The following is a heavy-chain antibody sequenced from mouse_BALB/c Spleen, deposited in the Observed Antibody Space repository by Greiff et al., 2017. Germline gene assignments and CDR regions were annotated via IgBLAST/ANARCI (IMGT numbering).Heavy chain of an antibody. CDR1: GFTFSNYW. V-gene: IGHV6-6*02. CDR3: RWLSPSFDV. D-gene: IGHD2-3*01. J-gene: IGHJ1*01. Sequence: EVKLVESGGGLVQPGGSMKLSCVASGFTFSNYWMNWVRQSPEKGLEWVAEIRLKSNNYATHYAESVKGRFTISRDDSKSSVYLQMNNLRAEDTGIYYCRWLSPSFDVWGAGTTVTVSS. CDR2: IRLKSNNYAT.